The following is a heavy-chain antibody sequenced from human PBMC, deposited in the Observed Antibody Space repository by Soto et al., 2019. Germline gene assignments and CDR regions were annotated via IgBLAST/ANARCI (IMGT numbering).Heavy chain of an antibody. V-gene: IGHV3-30*03. CDR2: ISYDGSNK. D-gene: IGHD2-15*01. Sequence: QVQLVESGGGVVQPGRSLRLSCAASGFTFSSYGMHWVRQAPGKGLEWVAVISYDGSNKYYADSVKGRFTISRDNSKNTLYLQMNSLRAEDTAVYYCATPSLRDDKYYFDYWGQGTLVTVSS. J-gene: IGHJ4*02. CDR3: ATPSLRDDKYYFDY. CDR1: GFTFSSYG.